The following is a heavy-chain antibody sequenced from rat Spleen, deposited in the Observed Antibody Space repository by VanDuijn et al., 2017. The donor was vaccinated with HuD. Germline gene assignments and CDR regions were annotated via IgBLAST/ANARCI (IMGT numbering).Heavy chain of an antibody. J-gene: IGHJ2*01. CDR3: ARRARYFDY. Sequence: EVQLVESDGGLVQPGRSLKLSCAASGFTFSDYNMAWVRQAPKKGLEWVATISYDGSSTYYRDSVKGRFTISRDNAKSTLYLQMDSLRSEETATYYFARRARYFDYWGQGVIVTVSS. V-gene: IGHV5-7*01. CDR1: GFTFSDYN. CDR2: ISYDGSST.